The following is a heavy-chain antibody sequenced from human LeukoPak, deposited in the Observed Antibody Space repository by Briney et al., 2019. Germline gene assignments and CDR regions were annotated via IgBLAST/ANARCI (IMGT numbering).Heavy chain of an antibody. J-gene: IGHJ4*02. D-gene: IGHD4/OR15-4a*01. CDR3: ATQVRPRAPIDY. CDR1: GGSISSYY. V-gene: IGHV4-59*08. CDR2: IYYSGST. Sequence: SEALSLTCTVSGGSISSYYWSWIRQPPGKGLEWIGYIYYSGSTNYNPSLKSRVTISVDTSKNQFSLKLSSVTAADTAVYYCATQVRPRAPIDYWGQGTLVTVSS.